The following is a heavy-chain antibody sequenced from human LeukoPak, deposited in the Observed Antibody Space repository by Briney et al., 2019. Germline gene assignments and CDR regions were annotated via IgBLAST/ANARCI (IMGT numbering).Heavy chain of an antibody. J-gene: IGHJ6*03. D-gene: IGHD5-24*01. CDR2: ISGSGGST. Sequence: GGSLRLSCAASGFTFSSYAMSWARQAPGKGLEWVSAISGSGGSTYYADSVKGRFTISRDNSKNTLYLQMNSLRAEDTAVYYCAKDRGLHPYYYYYYYMDVWGKGTTVTVSS. CDR3: AKDRGLHPYYYYYYYMDV. CDR1: GFTFSSYA. V-gene: IGHV3-23*01.